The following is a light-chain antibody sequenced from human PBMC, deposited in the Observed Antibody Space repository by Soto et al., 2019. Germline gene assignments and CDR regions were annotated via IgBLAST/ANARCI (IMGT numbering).Light chain of an antibody. V-gene: IGLV2-11*01. J-gene: IGLJ1*01. Sequence: QSALTQPRSVSGSPGQSVTISCTGTTSDVGGYNFVSWYQQHPGKAPKLMIYDVTKRPSGVPDRFSGSKSGNTASLTISGFQAEDEADYWCCSLAGSLYDFGPGTKVTVL. CDR3: CSLAGSLYD. CDR2: DVT. CDR1: TSDVGGYNF.